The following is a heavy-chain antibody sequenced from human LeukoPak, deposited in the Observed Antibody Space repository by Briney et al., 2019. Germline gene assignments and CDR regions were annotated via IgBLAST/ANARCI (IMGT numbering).Heavy chain of an antibody. Sequence: GASVKVSCKASGYTFTSYDINWVRQATGQGLEWMGWMNPNSGNTGYAQKFQGRVTMTRNTSISTAYMELSSLRSEDTAVYCCARGPGDVAAARTRRTTFDYWGQGTLVTVSS. D-gene: IGHD6-6*01. CDR3: ARGPGDVAAARTRRTTFDY. CDR1: GYTFTSYD. V-gene: IGHV1-8*01. CDR2: MNPNSGNT. J-gene: IGHJ4*02.